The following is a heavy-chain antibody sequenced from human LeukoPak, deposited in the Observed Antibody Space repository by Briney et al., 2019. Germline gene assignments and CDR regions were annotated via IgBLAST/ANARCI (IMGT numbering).Heavy chain of an antibody. Sequence: KASGYTLSTYYMHWVRQAPGQGLDWMGIIDPSAGGTSYAQKFQGRVTMTRDTSTSTVYMELSSLRSEDTAVYYCARALEDYSGHDYGLDYWGQGTLVTVSS. CDR3: ARALEDYSGHDYGLDY. CDR2: IDPSAGGT. J-gene: IGHJ4*02. D-gene: IGHD5-12*01. V-gene: IGHV1-46*01. CDR1: GYTLSTYY.